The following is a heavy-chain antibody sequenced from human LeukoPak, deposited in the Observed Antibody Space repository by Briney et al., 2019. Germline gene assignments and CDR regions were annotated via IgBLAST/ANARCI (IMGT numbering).Heavy chain of an antibody. CDR3: ARGRKWVLSSSWYRYWFDP. V-gene: IGHV4-30-4*01. CDR2: IYYSGST. CDR1: GGSISSGDYY. J-gene: IGHJ5*02. D-gene: IGHD6-13*01. Sequence: SQTLSLTCTVSGGSISSGDYYWSWIRQPPGKGLEWIGYIYYSGSTYYNPSLKSRVTISVDTSKNQFSLKLSSVTAADTAVYYCARGRKWVLSSSWYRYWFDPWGQGTLVTVSS.